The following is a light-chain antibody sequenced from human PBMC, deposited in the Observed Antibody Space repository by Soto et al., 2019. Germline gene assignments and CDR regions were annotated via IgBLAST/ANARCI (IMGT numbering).Light chain of an antibody. CDR3: ATWDDSLDGPV. J-gene: IGLJ2*01. CDR1: SSDVGGYNY. CDR2: DVS. V-gene: IGLV2-14*01. Sequence: QSALTQPASVSGSPGQSITISCTGVSSDVGGYNYVSWYQHHPGKAPKLIIYDVSNRPSGVSNRFSGSKSGNTASLAISGLQSEDEADYYCATWDDSLDGPVFGGGTKLTVL.